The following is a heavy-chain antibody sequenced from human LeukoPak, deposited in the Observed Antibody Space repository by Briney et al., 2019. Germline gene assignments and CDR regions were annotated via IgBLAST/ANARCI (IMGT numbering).Heavy chain of an antibody. J-gene: IGHJ1*01. Sequence: PGGSLRLSCSASGFTFSSYAMHWVRQAPGKGLEYVSPISSNGGSTYYADSVKGRFTISRDNSKNTLYLQMSSLRAEDTAVYYCVKGLAVAGSEYFQHWGQGTLVTVSS. D-gene: IGHD6-19*01. CDR2: ISSNGGST. V-gene: IGHV3-64D*06. CDR1: GFTFSSYA. CDR3: VKGLAVAGSEYFQH.